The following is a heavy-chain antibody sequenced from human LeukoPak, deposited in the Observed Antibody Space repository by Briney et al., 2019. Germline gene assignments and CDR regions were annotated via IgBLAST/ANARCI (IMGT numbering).Heavy chain of an antibody. V-gene: IGHV4-39*07. CDR1: GDSFTSVTDY. CDR2: GDYSGGT. Sequence: SETLSLTCTVSGDSFTSVTDYWAWIRQPPGKGLEWIASGDYSGGTYYNPSLKSRVTISVDTSKNQFSLTLSSVTAADTAVYYCARPLIPAASFDYWGQGTLVTVSS. CDR3: ARPLIPAASFDY. D-gene: IGHD2-2*01. J-gene: IGHJ4*02.